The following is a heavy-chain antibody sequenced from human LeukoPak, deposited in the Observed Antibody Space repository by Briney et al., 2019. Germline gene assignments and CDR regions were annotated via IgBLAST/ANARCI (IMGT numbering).Heavy chain of an antibody. Sequence: PGGSLRLSCAASGFTFINHDMNWVRQAPGKGLEWVSHISSTSTNIYYADSVKGRFTISRDNSKNSMYLQMNSLRTEDTALYYCAKEGAAAAFDYWGQGTLVTVSS. CDR3: AKEGAAAAFDY. CDR2: ISSTSTNI. V-gene: IGHV3-43*02. D-gene: IGHD6-13*01. J-gene: IGHJ4*02. CDR1: GFTFINHD.